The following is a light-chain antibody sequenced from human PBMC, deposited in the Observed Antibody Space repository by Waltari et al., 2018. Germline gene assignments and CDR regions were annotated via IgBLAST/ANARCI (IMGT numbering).Light chain of an antibody. V-gene: IGKV1-39*01. CDR2: AAS. CDR1: QSISTY. CDR3: QQSSSTPPT. J-gene: IGKJ1*01. Sequence: DIQMTQSPSSLSASVGDRVTITCRASQSISTYLHWYQHIPGKAPNLLIYAASTLQGGDPSRFSGSGSGTDFTLTISSLQPEDFATYYCQQSSSTPPTFAQGTKVEVK.